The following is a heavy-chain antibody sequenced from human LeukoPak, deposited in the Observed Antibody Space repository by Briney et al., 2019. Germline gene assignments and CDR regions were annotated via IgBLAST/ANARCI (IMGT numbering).Heavy chain of an antibody. CDR3: ARDWGIEYSSSSDH. CDR2: IYHSGST. J-gene: IGHJ5*02. Sequence: PSETLSLTCTVSGYSISSGYYWGWIRPPPGKGLEWIGSIYHSGSTYYNPSLKSRVTISVDTSKNQFSLKLSSVTAADTAVYYCARDWGIEYSSSSDHWGQGTLVTVSS. V-gene: IGHV4-38-2*02. D-gene: IGHD6-6*01. CDR1: GYSISSGYY.